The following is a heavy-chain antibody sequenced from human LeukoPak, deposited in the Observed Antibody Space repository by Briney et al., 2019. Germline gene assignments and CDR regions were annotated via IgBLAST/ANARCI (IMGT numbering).Heavy chain of an antibody. CDR1: GFTVSSNY. D-gene: IGHD3-10*01. CDR3: ARVIDSGGIEGFDY. CDR2: IYSGGST. V-gene: IGHV3-53*01. J-gene: IGHJ4*02. Sequence: GGSLRLPCAASGFTVSSNYMSWVRQAPGKGLEWVSVIYSGGSTYYADSVKGRFTISRDNSKNTLYLQMNSLRAEDTAVYYCARVIDSGGIEGFDYWGQGTLVTVSS.